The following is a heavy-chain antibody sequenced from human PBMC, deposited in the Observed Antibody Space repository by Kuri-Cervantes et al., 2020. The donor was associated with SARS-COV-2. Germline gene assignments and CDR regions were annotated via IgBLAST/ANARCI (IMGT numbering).Heavy chain of an antibody. CDR1: GFIFSSYS. V-gene: IGHV3-74*01. D-gene: IGHD5-12*01. CDR2: INSDGSST. Sequence: GGSLRLSCAASGFIFSSYSMNWVRQAPGKGLVWVSRINSDGSSTSYADSVKGRFTISRDNAKNTLYLQMNSLRAEDTAVYYCARDQATWYFDYWGQGTLVTVSS. J-gene: IGHJ4*02. CDR3: ARDQATWYFDY.